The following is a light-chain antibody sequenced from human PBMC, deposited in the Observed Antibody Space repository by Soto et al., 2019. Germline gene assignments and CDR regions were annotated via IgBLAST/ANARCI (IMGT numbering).Light chain of an antibody. CDR3: QQYNNWPPRAYT. J-gene: IGKJ2*01. CDR1: QSVSSN. CDR2: GVS. Sequence: EIVMTQSPATLSVSPGERATLSCRASQSVSSNLAWYQQKPGQAPRLLIYGVSTRATGIPARFSGSGSGTEFTLTISSLQSEDFAVYYCQQYNNWPPRAYTFGQGTKLEIK. V-gene: IGKV3-15*01.